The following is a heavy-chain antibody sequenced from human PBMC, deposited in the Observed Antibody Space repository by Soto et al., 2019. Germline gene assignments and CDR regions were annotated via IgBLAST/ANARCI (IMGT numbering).Heavy chain of an antibody. CDR3: TRRLSGGYYYYYGMDV. Sequence: GSLRLSCAASGFTFSSYAMSWVRQAPGKGLEWVSAISGSGGSTYYADSVKGRFTISRDDSKNTAYLQMNSLKTEDTAVYYCTRRLSGGYYYYYGMDVWGQGTTVTVSS. V-gene: IGHV3-23*01. CDR1: GFTFSSYA. J-gene: IGHJ6*02. CDR2: ISGSGGST. D-gene: IGHD3-10*01.